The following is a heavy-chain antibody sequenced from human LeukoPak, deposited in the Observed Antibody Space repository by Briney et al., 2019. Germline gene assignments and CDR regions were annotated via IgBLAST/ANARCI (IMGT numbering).Heavy chain of an antibody. J-gene: IGHJ4*02. CDR1: GGFISSYY. Sequence: SETLSLTCTVSGGFISSYYWSWIRQPPGKGLEWIGYIYYSGSTNYNPSLKSRVTISVDTSKNQFSLKLSSVTAADTAVYYCARGDGSGSIPLDYWGQGTLVTVSS. V-gene: IGHV4-59*01. D-gene: IGHD3-10*01. CDR3: ARGDGSGSIPLDY. CDR2: IYYSGST.